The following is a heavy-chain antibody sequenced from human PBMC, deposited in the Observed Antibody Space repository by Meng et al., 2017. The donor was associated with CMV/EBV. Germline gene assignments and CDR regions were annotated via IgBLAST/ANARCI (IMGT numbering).Heavy chain of an antibody. D-gene: IGHD2-2*01. J-gene: IGHJ5*02. V-gene: IGHV3-20*04. Sequence: GESLKISCAASGFTFDDYGMSWVRQAPRKGLEWVSGINWNGGSTGYADSVKGRFTISRDNAKNSLYLQMNSLRAEDTALYYCARAVPAAIGKSWFEPWGQGTLVTVSS. CDR3: ARAVPAAIGKSWFEP. CDR1: GFTFDDYG. CDR2: INWNGGST.